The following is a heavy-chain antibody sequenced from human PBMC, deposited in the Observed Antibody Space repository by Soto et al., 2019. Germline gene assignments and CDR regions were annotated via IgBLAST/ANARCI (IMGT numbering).Heavy chain of an antibody. Sequence: PGGSLRLSCAASGFTFSSYAMSWVRQAPGRGLEWVSAISGSGGSTYYADSVKGRFTTSRDNSKNTLYLQMNSLRAEDTAVYYCAKDSLSSGSYLAAFDIWGQGTMVTVS. V-gene: IGHV3-23*01. J-gene: IGHJ3*02. CDR1: GFTFSSYA. CDR2: ISGSGGST. CDR3: AKDSLSSGSYLAAFDI. D-gene: IGHD1-26*01.